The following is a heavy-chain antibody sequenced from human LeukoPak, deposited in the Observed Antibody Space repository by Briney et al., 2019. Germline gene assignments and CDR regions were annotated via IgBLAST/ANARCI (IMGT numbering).Heavy chain of an antibody. Sequence: GGSLRLSCAASGFTFSDYYMSWIRQAPGKGLEWVSYISSSGSTIYYADSVKGRLTISRDNAKNSLYLQMNSLRAEDTAVYYYARDLFQAWFDYWGQGTLVTVSS. CDR2: ISSSGSTI. V-gene: IGHV3-11*01. J-gene: IGHJ4*02. CDR1: GFTFSDYY. CDR3: ARDLFQAWFDY.